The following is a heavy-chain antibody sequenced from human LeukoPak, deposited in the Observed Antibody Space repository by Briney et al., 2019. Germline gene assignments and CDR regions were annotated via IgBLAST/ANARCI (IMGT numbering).Heavy chain of an antibody. J-gene: IGHJ6*03. D-gene: IGHD3-10*01. Sequence: RAGGSLRLSCGVSGFGFSDSYMTWIRQTPGKGLEWLAYISGSGSDIYYADSVKGRFTISRDNAKNSLYLQMNSLRAEDTAVYYCASGSYGSGFYYFYYMDVWGKGTTVTVSS. CDR1: GFGFSDSY. V-gene: IGHV3-11*04. CDR3: ASGSYGSGFYYFYYMDV. CDR2: ISGSGSDI.